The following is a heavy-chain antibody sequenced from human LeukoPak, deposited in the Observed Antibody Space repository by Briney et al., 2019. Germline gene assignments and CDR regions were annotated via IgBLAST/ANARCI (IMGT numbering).Heavy chain of an antibody. CDR3: AKTRRTTMVRGAKGWFDP. CDR2: ISGSGGST. V-gene: IGHV3-23*01. J-gene: IGHJ5*02. D-gene: IGHD3-10*01. Sequence: GGSLRLSCAASGLTLSSYAMTWVRQAPGKGLEWVSAISGSGGSTYYADSVKGRFTISRDNSKNTLYLQMNSLRAEDTAVYYCAKTRRTTMVRGAKGWFDPWGQGTLVTVSS. CDR1: GLTLSSYA.